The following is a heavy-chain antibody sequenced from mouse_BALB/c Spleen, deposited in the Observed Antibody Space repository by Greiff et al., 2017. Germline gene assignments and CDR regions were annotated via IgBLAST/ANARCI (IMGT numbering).Heavy chain of an antibody. V-gene: IGHV2-9-2*01. Sequence: QVQLQQSGPGLVAPSQSLSITCTVSGFSLTSYDISWIRQPPGKGLEWLGVIWTGGGTNYNSAFMSRLSISKDNSKSQVFLKMNSLQTDDTAIYYSVRDSYWGQGTLVTVSA. CDR3: VRDSY. J-gene: IGHJ3*01. CDR2: IWTGGGT. CDR1: GFSLTSYD.